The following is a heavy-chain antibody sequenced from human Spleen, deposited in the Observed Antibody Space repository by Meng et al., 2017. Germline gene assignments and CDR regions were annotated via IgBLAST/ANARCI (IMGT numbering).Heavy chain of an antibody. CDR3: AREVGVAEGSSFDY. J-gene: IGHJ4*02. CDR2: INAGNGDT. Sequence: VQLGQAGAEVKKPGASVKVSCKASGYTFTAYAMHWVRQASGQRPEWMGWINAGNGDTKYSQKFQGRVIISRDTSASTAYMELSSLKSGETAVYYCAREVGVAEGSSFDYWGQGTLVTVSS. D-gene: IGHD2-15*01. CDR1: GYTFTAYA. V-gene: IGHV1-3*01.